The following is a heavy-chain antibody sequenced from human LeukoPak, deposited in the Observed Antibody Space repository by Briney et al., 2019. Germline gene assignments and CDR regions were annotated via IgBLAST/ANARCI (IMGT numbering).Heavy chain of an antibody. CDR3: ARRMTTVVTELNFDY. CDR2: ISSSGSTI. D-gene: IGHD4-17*01. CDR1: GFTFSDYY. Sequence: GGSLRLSCAASGFTFSDYYMSWIRQAPGKGLEWVSYISSSGSTIYYADSVKGRFTISRDNAKNSLYLQMNSLRAEDTAVYYCARRMTTVVTELNFDYWGQGTLVTVSS. J-gene: IGHJ4*02. V-gene: IGHV3-11*01.